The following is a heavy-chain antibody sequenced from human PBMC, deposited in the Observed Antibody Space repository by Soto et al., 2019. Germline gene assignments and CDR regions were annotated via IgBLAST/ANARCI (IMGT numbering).Heavy chain of an antibody. CDR1: GFTFSSYH. Sequence: PGGSLRLSCAASGFTFSSYHMDWVRQAPGKGLEWVSYISSASSAIYYADSVKGRFTISRDNAKNSLFLQMNSLRAGDTAVYYCARDLERGYSGYDFGRPRVWGQGTLVTVSS. D-gene: IGHD5-12*01. V-gene: IGHV3-48*03. CDR2: ISSASSAI. J-gene: IGHJ4*02. CDR3: ARDLERGYSGYDFGRPRV.